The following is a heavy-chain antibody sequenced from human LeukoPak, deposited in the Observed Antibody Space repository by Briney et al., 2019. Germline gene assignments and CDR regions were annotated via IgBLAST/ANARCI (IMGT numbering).Heavy chain of an antibody. CDR2: IYTGGST. D-gene: IGHD4-17*01. V-gene: IGHV4-4*07. J-gene: IGHJ5*02. Sequence: SETLSLTCTVSGGSISSYYWGWIRQPAGKGLEWIGRIYTGGSTNYNPSLKSRVTISVDKSKNQFSLKLTSVTAADTAVYYCARLNGDYDWGNWFDPWGQGTLVTVSS. CDR3: ARLNGDYDWGNWFDP. CDR1: GGSISSYY.